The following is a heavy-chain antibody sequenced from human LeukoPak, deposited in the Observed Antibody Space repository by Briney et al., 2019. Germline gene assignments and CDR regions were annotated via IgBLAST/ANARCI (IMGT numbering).Heavy chain of an antibody. V-gene: IGHV3-21*01. Sequence: GGSLRLSCEASGLSFTNAWMNWVRQAPGKGLEWVSSISSSSSYIYYADSVKGRFTISRDNAKNSLYLQMNSLRAEDTAVYYCARDHAGDYWGQGTLVTVSS. CDR3: ARDHAGDY. J-gene: IGHJ4*02. CDR2: ISSSSSYI. CDR1: GLSFTNAW.